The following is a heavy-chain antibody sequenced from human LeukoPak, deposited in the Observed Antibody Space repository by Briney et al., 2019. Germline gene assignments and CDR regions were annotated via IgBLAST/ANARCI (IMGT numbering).Heavy chain of an antibody. D-gene: IGHD5-18*01. CDR3: AKDTHTAMALNYYYYGMDV. Sequence: PGGSLRLSCAGFGFTFSSYAMHWVRQAPGKGLEWVAVISYDGNNKYYADSVKGRFTISRDNSKNSLYLQMNSLRTEDTALYYCAKDTHTAMALNYYYYGMDVWGQGTTVTVSS. V-gene: IGHV3-30*04. CDR2: ISYDGNNK. J-gene: IGHJ6*02. CDR1: GFTFSSYA.